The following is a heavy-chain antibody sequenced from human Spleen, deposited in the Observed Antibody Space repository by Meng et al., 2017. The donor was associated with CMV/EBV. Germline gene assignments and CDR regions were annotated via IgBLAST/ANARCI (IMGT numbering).Heavy chain of an antibody. Sequence: RWVRQAPGQGLEWMGGIIPIFGTANYAQKFQGRVTITTDESTSTAYMELSSLRSEDTAVYYCARDRGYCSSTSCYTSTGGRNWFDPWGQGTLVTVSS. CDR2: IIPIFGTA. V-gene: IGHV1-69*05. CDR3: ARDRGYCSSTSCYTSTGGRNWFDP. J-gene: IGHJ5*02. D-gene: IGHD2-2*02.